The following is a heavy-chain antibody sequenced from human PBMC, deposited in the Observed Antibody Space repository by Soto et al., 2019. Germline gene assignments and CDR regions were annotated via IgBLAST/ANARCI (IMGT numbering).Heavy chain of an antibody. D-gene: IGHD2-21*01. CDR3: ARGGKERFRGPGMDV. Sequence: QVHLVQSGAEVKKPGSSVSVSCKASGGSFSTYAFNWVRLAPGQGLEWLGGIITFFGAAMYAQKFRGRVTITADELTTTAYMELSSLRSDDTAVYYCARGGKERFRGPGMDVWGQGTAVTVS. CDR2: IITFFGAA. J-gene: IGHJ6*02. V-gene: IGHV1-69*01. CDR1: GGSFSTYA.